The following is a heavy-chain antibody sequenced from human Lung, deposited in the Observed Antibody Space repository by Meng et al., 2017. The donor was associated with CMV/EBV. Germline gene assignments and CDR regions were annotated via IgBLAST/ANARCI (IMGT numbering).Heavy chain of an antibody. CDR2: VNHRGSS. D-gene: IGHD3-22*01. CDR1: AGSSSHNY. Sequence: SXTXSLXCPVFAGSSSHNYWSWIRQLPGKGLEWIGEVNHRGSSNYNPSLMSRVTISVDTSKNQCSLNMSSVTAADTAVYYCARESAGDYDSSGPVDYWAQGTXVNGAS. CDR3: ARESAGDYDSSGPVDY. J-gene: IGHJ4*02. V-gene: IGHV4-34*01.